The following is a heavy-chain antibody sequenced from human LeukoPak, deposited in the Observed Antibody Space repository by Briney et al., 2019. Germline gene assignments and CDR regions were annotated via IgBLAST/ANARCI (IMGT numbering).Heavy chain of an antibody. CDR3: ARGGSGNSWIYYFDY. J-gene: IGHJ4*02. Sequence: PGGSLRLSCAASGFTFSSYSMNWVRQAPGKGLEWVSYISTSGSTIYYADSVKGRFTISRDNAKNSLYLQMNSLRDEDTAVYYCARGGSGNSWIYYFDYWGQGTLVTVSS. D-gene: IGHD3-10*01. V-gene: IGHV3-48*02. CDR1: GFTFSSYS. CDR2: ISTSGSTI.